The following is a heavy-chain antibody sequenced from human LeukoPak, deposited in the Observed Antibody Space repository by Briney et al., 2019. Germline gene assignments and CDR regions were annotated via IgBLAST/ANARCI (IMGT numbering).Heavy chain of an antibody. V-gene: IGHV3-53*01. D-gene: IGHD4-11*01. CDR2: IYSGGST. CDR1: GFTVSSNY. CDR3: TKARSGSSNWALQIFEY. Sequence: GGSLRLSCAASGFTVSSNYMSWVRQAPGKGLEWVSVIYSGGSTYYADSVKGRFTISRDNSKNTLYLQMNSLRVEDTAVYYCTKARSGSSNWALQIFEYWGQGVLVTVSS. J-gene: IGHJ4*02.